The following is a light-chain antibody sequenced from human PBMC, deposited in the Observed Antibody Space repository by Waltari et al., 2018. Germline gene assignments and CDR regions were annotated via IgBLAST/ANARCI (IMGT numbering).Light chain of an antibody. CDR1: QGISTY. V-gene: IGKV1-9*01. CDR2: AAT. CDR3: LHLNNFPLS. J-gene: IGKJ4*01. Sequence: IQLTQSPSFLSASVRDRVTITCRASQGISTYLAWYQQKPGKAPKLLIYAATTLQRDIPSRFSGSGSGTEFTLTRSSLQPEDFATYYCLHLNNFPLSFGGGTKVELK.